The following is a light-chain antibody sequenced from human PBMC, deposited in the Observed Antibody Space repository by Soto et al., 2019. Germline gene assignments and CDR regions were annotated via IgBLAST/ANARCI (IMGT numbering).Light chain of an antibody. Sequence: EIVLTQSPGTLSLSPGERADLSCRASQSVSSSYLAWYQQKPGQAPRLLIHGASNRATGIPDRFSGSGSGTDFTLTITNLEPEDFALYYCQQYGNPWTSGNGNKVEIK. J-gene: IGKJ1*01. CDR2: GAS. CDR3: QQYGNPWT. V-gene: IGKV3-20*01. CDR1: QSVSSSY.